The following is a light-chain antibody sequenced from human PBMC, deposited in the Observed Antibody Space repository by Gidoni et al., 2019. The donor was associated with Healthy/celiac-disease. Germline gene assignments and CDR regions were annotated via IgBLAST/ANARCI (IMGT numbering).Light chain of an antibody. J-gene: IGKJ4*01. V-gene: IGKV3-11*01. CDR3: QQRSNWPLT. Sequence: ELVFPPSPATLSLSPGESATLSCRASQSVSSYLAWYQQKPGQAPRLLIYDASNMATGIPARFSGSGSGTDFTLTISSLEPEDFAVYYCQQRSNWPLTFXGXTKVEIK. CDR2: DAS. CDR1: QSVSSY.